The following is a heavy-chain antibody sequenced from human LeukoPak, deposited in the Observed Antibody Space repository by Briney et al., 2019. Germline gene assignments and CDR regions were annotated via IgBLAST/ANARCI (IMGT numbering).Heavy chain of an antibody. V-gene: IGHV4-61*02. CDR1: GDSISSGSYY. D-gene: IGHD6-19*01. CDR3: ARSIRGYSSGWYYFDY. J-gene: IGHJ4*02. Sequence: PSETLSLTCTVSGDSISSGSYYWSWIRQPAGKGLEWIGRIYISGSTNYNPSLKSRVTISVDTSKNQFSVKLSSVTAADTAVYYCARSIRGYSSGWYYFDYWGQGTLITVSS. CDR2: IYISGST.